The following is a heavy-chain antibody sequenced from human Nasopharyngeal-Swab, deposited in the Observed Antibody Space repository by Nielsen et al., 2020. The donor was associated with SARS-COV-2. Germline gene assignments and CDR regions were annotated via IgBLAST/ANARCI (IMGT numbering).Heavy chain of an antibody. Sequence: ASVKVSCKASGYTFTDDYIHWVRQAPGQGLEWMGWINPNSGGTNYAQRFQGWVTMTRDTSIGTAYMELSRLKSDDTAVYYCARGGSAGYHLPAFYWGQGTLVTVSS. CDR3: ARGGSAGYHLPAFY. CDR2: INPNSGGT. CDR1: GYTFTDDY. J-gene: IGHJ4*02. V-gene: IGHV1-2*04. D-gene: IGHD2-2*01.